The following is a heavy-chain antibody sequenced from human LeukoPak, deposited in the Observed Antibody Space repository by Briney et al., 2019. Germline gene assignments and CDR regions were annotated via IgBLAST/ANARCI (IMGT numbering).Heavy chain of an antibody. J-gene: IGHJ4*02. D-gene: IGHD2-2*01. Sequence: PSETLSLTCAVYGGSFSGYYWSWIRQPPGKGLEWIGEINHSGSTNYNPSLKSRVTISVDTSKNQFSLKLSSVTAADTAVYYCARDVGEYCSSTSCQYCFDYWGQGTLVTVSS. V-gene: IGHV4-34*01. CDR1: GGSFSGYY. CDR2: INHSGST. CDR3: ARDVGEYCSSTSCQYCFDY.